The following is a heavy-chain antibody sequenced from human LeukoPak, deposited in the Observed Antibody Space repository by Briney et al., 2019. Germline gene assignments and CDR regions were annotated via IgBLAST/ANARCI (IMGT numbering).Heavy chain of an antibody. V-gene: IGHV3-21*01. J-gene: IGHJ4*02. CDR1: GFTFSSYS. CDR3: ARGPLRYSSSSLYSDY. Sequence: AGGSLRLSCAASGFTFSSYSMNWVRQAPGKGLEWVSSISSSSSYIYYADSVKGRFTISRDNAKNSLYLQMNSLRAEDTAVYYCARGPLRYSSSSLYSDYWGQGTLVTVSS. D-gene: IGHD6-6*01. CDR2: ISSSSSYI.